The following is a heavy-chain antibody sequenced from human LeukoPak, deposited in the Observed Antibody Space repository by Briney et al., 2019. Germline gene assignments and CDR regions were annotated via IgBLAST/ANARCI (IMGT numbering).Heavy chain of an antibody. D-gene: IGHD3-9*01. Sequence: PSETLSLTCTVSGGSISSSSYYWGWIRQPPGKGLEWIGSIYYSGSTYYNPSLKSRVTISVDTSKNQFSLKLSSVTAPDTAVYYCARVRSYDILTGYYPYYFDYWGQGTLVTVSS. CDR1: GGSISSSSYY. CDR2: IYYSGST. V-gene: IGHV4-39*07. J-gene: IGHJ4*02. CDR3: ARVRSYDILTGYYPYYFDY.